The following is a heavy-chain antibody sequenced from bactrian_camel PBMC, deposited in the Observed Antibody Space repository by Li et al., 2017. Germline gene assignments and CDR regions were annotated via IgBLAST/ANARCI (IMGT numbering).Heavy chain of an antibody. CDR1: VTGWNDNYC. J-gene: IGHJ4*01. V-gene: IGHV3S55*01. CDR3: AADRYGGSWNLGALCVRTEQKHNY. Sequence: HVQLVESGGGSVQAGGSLRLSCAASVTGWNDNYCMGWFRQAPGKERERVAALGRDGTPVYADSVKGRFTISKDNAENPLYLQMNNLKPEDTAMYYCAADRYGGSWNLGALCVRTEQKHNYWGQGTQVTVS. CDR2: LGRDGTP. D-gene: IGHD6*01.